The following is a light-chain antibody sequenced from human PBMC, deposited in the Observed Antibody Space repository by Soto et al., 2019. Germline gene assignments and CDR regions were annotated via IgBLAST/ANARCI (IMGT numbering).Light chain of an antibody. V-gene: IGKV4-1*01. CDR1: QSVLYSSNNKNN. CDR3: QQYYSTPLT. J-gene: IGKJ4*01. CDR2: WAS. Sequence: DIVMTQSPDSLAVSLGERATINCKSSQSVLYSSNNKNNLAWYQQKPGQPPKLLIYWASTRESGVPDRFSGSGSGTDFTLTISSLQAEDVAVYYCQQYYSTPLTFGGETKVEIK.